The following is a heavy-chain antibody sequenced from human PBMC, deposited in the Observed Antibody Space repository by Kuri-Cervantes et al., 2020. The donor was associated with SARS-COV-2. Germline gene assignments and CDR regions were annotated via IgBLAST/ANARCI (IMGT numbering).Heavy chain of an antibody. J-gene: IGHJ6*04. V-gene: IGHV3-11*06. CDR1: GFSFSNSY. CDR2: ISGNSTYT. Sequence: LSLTCAASGFSFSNSYMSWIRQAPGKGLDWLSYISGNSTYTYYAESVKGRFTISRDNAKNSLYLQMSSLRAEDTAFYYCARDTRAFSWRAPQRSSYMDVWGKGTTVTVSS. D-gene: IGHD3-3*01. CDR3: ARDTRAFSWRAPQRSSYMDV.